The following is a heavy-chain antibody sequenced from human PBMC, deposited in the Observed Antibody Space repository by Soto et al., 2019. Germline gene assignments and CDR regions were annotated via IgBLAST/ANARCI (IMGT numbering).Heavy chain of an antibody. CDR2: VSPNGQGI. J-gene: IGHJ4*02. V-gene: IGHV3-23*01. D-gene: IGHD3-10*01. CDR3: AKDRDYPRDYFHY. Sequence: GGSLRPSCAASGFTLGRYGMSWVRQAPGKGLEWVSAVSPNGQGIYYADSVRGRFTISRDFSKNTVFLHMDSLRAEDMAVYYCAKDRDYPRDYFHYWGQGTLVTVSS. CDR1: GFTLGRYG.